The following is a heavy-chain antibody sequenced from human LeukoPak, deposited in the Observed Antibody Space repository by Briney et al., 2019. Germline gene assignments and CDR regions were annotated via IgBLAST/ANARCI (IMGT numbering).Heavy chain of an antibody. Sequence: PSETLSLTCAVSGGSISSGGYSWSWIRQPPGKGLEWIGYIYYSGSTYYNPSLKSRVTISVDTSKNQFSLKLSSVTAADTAVYYCARDDYSVHAFDIWGQGTMVTVSS. D-gene: IGHD4-11*01. CDR2: IYYSGST. CDR3: ARDDYSVHAFDI. CDR1: GGSISSGGYS. J-gene: IGHJ3*02. V-gene: IGHV4-30-4*07.